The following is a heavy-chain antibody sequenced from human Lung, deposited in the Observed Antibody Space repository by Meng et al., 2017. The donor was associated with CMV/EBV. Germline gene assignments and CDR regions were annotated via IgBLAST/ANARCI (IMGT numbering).Heavy chain of an antibody. CDR2: IYWDDYK. CDR3: ARRHYSYDDSSGYFFADY. J-gene: IGHJ4*02. V-gene: IGHV2-5*02. D-gene: IGHD3-22*01. Sequence: LRTNGVGAGWIRQATGKALEWLALIYWDDYKRYSPALKSRLTINKDTSKNQVVRTMTNMDPVDTATYYCARRHYSYDDSSGYFFADYWGQGTLVTVSS. CDR1: LRTNGVG.